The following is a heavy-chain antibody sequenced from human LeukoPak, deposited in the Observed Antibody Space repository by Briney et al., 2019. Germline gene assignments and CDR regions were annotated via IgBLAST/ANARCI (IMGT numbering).Heavy chain of an antibody. V-gene: IGHV4-38-2*02. CDR3: ARSDYGDTPGY. Sequence: SETLSLTCTVSGYSISSGYHWGWIRQPPGMGLEWIAIIYHSGSTYYNPSLKSRVTISIDTSKNQFSLKVSSVTAADTAVYYCARSDYGDTPGYWGQGTLVTVSS. CDR1: GYSISSGYH. D-gene: IGHD4-17*01. CDR2: IYHSGST. J-gene: IGHJ4*02.